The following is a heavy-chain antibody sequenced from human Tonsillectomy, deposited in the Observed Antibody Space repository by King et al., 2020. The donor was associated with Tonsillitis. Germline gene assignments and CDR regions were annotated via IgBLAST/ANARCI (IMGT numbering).Heavy chain of an antibody. J-gene: IGHJ3*02. Sequence: VQLVESGGVVVQPGGSLRLSCAASGFTFDDYTMHWVRQAPGKGLEWVSLISWDGGSTYYADSVKGRFTISRDNSKNSLYLQMNSLRTEDTALYYCARDLGYWSSGSCYREFAFDTWGQGTMVTVSS. CDR3: ARDLGYWSSGSCYREFAFDT. CDR1: GFTFDDYT. D-gene: IGHD2-15*01. CDR2: ISWDGGST. V-gene: IGHV3-43*01.